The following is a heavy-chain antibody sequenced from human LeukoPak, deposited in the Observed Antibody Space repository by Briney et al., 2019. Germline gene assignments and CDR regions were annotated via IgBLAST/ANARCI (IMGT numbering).Heavy chain of an antibody. V-gene: IGHV4-61*02. J-gene: IGHJ4*02. Sequence: PSQTLSLTCTVSGGSISSGSYYWSWIRQPAGKGLEWIGRIYTSGSTNYNPSLKSRVTISVDTSKNQFSLKLSSVTAADTAAYYCARTAAGTPNYFDYWGQGTLVTVSS. D-gene: IGHD6-13*01. CDR3: ARTAAGTPNYFDY. CDR2: IYTSGST. CDR1: GGSISSGSYY.